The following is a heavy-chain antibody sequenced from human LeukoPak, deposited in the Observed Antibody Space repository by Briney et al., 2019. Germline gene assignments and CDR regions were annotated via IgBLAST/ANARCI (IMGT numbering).Heavy chain of an antibody. CDR3: ARRAWNDGSDYYFDY. CDR1: GYSFTSYW. D-gene: IGHD1-1*01. V-gene: IGHV5-51*01. Sequence: GESLEISCKGSGYSFTSYWIGRVRQMPGKGLEWMGIIYPGDSDTRYSPSFQGQVTISADKSISTAYLQWSSLKASDTAMYYCARRAWNDGSDYYFDYWGQGTLVTVSS. CDR2: IYPGDSDT. J-gene: IGHJ4*02.